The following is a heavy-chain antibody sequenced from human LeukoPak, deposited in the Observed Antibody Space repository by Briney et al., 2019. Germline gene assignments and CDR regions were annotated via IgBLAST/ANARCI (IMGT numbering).Heavy chain of an antibody. D-gene: IGHD3-10*01. CDR2: IYTSGST. CDR3: ARVSLVRGAPDYYFDY. V-gene: IGHV4-4*07. CDR1: GGSISNYY. J-gene: IGHJ4*02. Sequence: SETLSLTCNVSGGSISNYYWSWIRQPAGKGLEWIGRIYTSGSTNYNPSLKSRVTMSVDTSKNQFSLKLSSVTAADTAVYYCARVSLVRGAPDYYFDYWGQGTLVTVSS.